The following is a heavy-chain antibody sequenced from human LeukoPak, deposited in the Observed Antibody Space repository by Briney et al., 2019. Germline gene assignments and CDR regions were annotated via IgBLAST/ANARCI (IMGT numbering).Heavy chain of an antibody. Sequence: PSETLSLTCTVSGGSISSGGYYWSWIRQHPGTGLEWIGYIYYSGSTYYNPSLKSRVTISVDTSKNQFSLKLSSVTAADTAVYYCARARDDYGDYGRYYYFDYWGQGTLVTVSS. CDR1: GGSISSGGYY. D-gene: IGHD4-17*01. J-gene: IGHJ4*02. CDR2: IYYSGST. V-gene: IGHV4-31*03. CDR3: ARARDDYGDYGRYYYFDY.